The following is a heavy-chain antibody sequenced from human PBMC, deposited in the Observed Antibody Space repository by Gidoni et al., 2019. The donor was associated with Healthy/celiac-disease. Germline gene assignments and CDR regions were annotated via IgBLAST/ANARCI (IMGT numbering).Heavy chain of an antibody. CDR3: ARDPRRAGDPGDY. V-gene: IGHV3-7*03. J-gene: IGHJ4*02. CDR2: IKQDGSEK. D-gene: IGHD3-16*01. Sequence: VANIKQDGSEKYYVDSVKGRFTISRDNAKNSLYLQMNSLRAEDTAVYYCARDPRRAGDPGDYWGQGTLVTVSS.